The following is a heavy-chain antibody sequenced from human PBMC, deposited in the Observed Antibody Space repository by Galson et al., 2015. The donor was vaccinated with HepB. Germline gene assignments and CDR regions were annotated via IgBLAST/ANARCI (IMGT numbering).Heavy chain of an antibody. CDR3: ARYLGRNTIPLFYYGMDV. Sequence: SLRLSCAASGFTFSSYSMNWVRQAPGKGLEWVSYISSSSSTIYYADSVKGRFTISRDNAKNSLYLQMNSLRAEDTAVYYCARYLGRNTIPLFYYGMDVWGQGTTVTVSS. CDR2: ISSSSSTI. V-gene: IGHV3-48*01. D-gene: IGHD3-3*01. J-gene: IGHJ6*02. CDR1: GFTFSSYS.